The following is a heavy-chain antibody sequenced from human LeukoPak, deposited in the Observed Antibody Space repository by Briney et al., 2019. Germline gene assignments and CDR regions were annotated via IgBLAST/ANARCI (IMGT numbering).Heavy chain of an antibody. J-gene: IGHJ6*03. Sequence: ASVKVSCKASGGTFSSYAISWVRQAPGQGLEWMGGIIPIFGTANYAQKFQGRVTMTTDTSTSTAYMELRSLRSDDTAVYYCAREADFWSGYNYYYYYMDVWGKGTTVTVSS. CDR1: GGTFSSYA. CDR3: AREADFWSGYNYYYYYMDV. D-gene: IGHD3-3*01. CDR2: IIPIFGTA. V-gene: IGHV1-69*05.